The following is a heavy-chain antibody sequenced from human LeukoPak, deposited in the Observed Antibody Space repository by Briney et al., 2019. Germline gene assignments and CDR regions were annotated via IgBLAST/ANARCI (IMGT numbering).Heavy chain of an antibody. CDR2: ISAYNGNT. J-gene: IGHJ4*02. D-gene: IGHD3-3*01. Sequence: ASVKVSCKASGYTFTSYAMHWVRQAPGQRLEWMGWISAYNGNTNYAQKLQGRVTMTTDTSTSTAYMELRSLRSDDTAVYYCARNIITIFGVVTSFDYWGQGTLVTVSS. CDR3: ARNIITIFGVVTSFDY. V-gene: IGHV1-18*01. CDR1: GYTFTSYA.